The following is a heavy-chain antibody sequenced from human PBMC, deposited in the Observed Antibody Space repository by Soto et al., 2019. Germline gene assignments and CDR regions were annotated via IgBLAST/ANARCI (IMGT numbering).Heavy chain of an antibody. CDR3: ARGHCSGGSCYNFDY. CDR2: IIPIFGTA. D-gene: IGHD2-15*01. J-gene: IGHJ4*02. Sequence: QVQLVQSGAEVKKPGSSVKVSCKASGGTFSSYAISWVRQAPGQGLEWMGGIIPIFGTANYAQKFQGRVMITADESTSTAYMELSSLRSVDTAVYYRARGHCSGGSCYNFDYWGQGTLVTVSS. CDR1: GGTFSSYA. V-gene: IGHV1-69*01.